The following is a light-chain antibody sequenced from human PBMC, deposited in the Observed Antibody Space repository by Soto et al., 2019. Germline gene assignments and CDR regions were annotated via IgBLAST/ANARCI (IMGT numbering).Light chain of an antibody. CDR2: GNN. CDR3: GTWDSSLDAGEV. V-gene: IGLV1-51*01. J-gene: IGLJ3*02. CDR1: NSNIGNSY. Sequence: QSVLTQPPSVSAAPGQKVTISCSGSNSNIGNSYVSWYQQLPGTAPKLLIYGNNKRPSGIPDRFSASKSGTSATLVITGLQTGDEADYYCGTWDSSLDAGEVFGGGTKLTVL.